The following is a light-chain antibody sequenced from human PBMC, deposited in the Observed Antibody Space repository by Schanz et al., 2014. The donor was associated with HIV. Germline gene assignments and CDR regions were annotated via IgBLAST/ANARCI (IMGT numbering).Light chain of an antibody. CDR2: GAS. CDR3: QQYGSLPQT. J-gene: IGKJ2*01. CDR1: QSVSSDS. V-gene: IGKV3-20*01. Sequence: EVVLTQSPGILSLSPGERATLSCRASQSVSSDSLAWYQQKPGRAPRLLIYGASSGAPGIPDRFSGSGSGTDFTLTINRLEPEDFAVYYCQQYGSLPQTFGQGTKLEIK.